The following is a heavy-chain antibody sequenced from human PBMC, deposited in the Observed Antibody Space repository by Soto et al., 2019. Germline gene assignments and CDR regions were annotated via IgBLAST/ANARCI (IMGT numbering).Heavy chain of an antibody. Sequence: PSETLSLTCTVSGGSISSYYWSWIRQPPGKGLEWIGYIYYSGSTNYNPSLKSRVTISVDTSNNQLSLHLNSVTPDDTAVYYCARLIGNSWLDSWGQGTLVTVSS. V-gene: IGHV4-59*08. J-gene: IGHJ5*01. CDR3: ARLIGNSWLDS. CDR1: GGSISSYY. CDR2: IYYSGST.